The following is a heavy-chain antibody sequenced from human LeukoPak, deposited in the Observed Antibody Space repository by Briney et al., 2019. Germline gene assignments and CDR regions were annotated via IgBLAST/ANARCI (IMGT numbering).Heavy chain of an antibody. CDR2: ISGSGGST. J-gene: IGHJ4*02. V-gene: IGHV3-23*01. CDR1: GFTFSSYA. CDR3: AKDRDFWSGYLDY. Sequence: PGGSLTLSCQASGFTFSSYAMSWVRQAPGKGLEWVSAISGSGGSTYYADSVKGRFTISRDNSKHTLYLQMNSLRAEDTAVYYCAKDRDFWSGYLDYWGQGTLVTVSS. D-gene: IGHD3-3*01.